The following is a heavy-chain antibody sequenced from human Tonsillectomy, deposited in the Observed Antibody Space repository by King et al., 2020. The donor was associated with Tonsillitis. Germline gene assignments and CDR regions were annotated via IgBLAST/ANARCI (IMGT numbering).Heavy chain of an antibody. CDR2: ISSSSRYI. Sequence: VQLVESGGGLVEPGGSLRLSCATFGFIFSDYDMNWVRQAPGKGLEWVSSISSSSRYIQYAYSVKGRFTISRDNAKKSLYLQMNSLRAEDTAVYYCAKDKGACYYDSSRGAFDIWGQGTMVIVSS. CDR3: AKDKGACYYDSSRGAFDI. V-gene: IGHV3-21*04. D-gene: IGHD3-22*01. J-gene: IGHJ3*02. CDR1: GFIFSDYD.